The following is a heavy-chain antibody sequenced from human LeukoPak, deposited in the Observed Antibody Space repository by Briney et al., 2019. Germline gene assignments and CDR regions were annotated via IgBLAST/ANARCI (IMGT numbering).Heavy chain of an antibody. Sequence: PGGSLRLSCAASGFSFSSYSMNWVRQAPGKGLEWVSCISSSSSYIYYADSLKGRFTDSRDNAKNSLYLQMNSLRAEDTAVYYCARDKYNSGGDGDFDYWGQGTLVTVSS. CDR3: ARDKYNSGGDGDFDY. CDR2: ISSSSSYI. D-gene: IGHD6-19*01. CDR1: GFSFSSYS. J-gene: IGHJ4*02. V-gene: IGHV3-21*01.